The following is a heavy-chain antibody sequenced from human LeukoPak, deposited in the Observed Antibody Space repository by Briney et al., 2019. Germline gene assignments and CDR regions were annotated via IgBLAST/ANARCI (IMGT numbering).Heavy chain of an antibody. CDR3: AKGGYYYDSSGYKARFDP. D-gene: IGHD3-22*01. CDR1: VFTFTSDA. V-gene: IGHV3-23*01. Sequence: GGFLRLSCAAPVFTFTSDAMSWVRQAPGKGLEWVSAISGSGGSTYYADSVKGRFTIARDNSKNTLYLQMNSLRAEDTAVYYCAKGGYYYDSSGYKARFDPWGQAALVTVSS. CDR2: ISGSGGST. J-gene: IGHJ5*02.